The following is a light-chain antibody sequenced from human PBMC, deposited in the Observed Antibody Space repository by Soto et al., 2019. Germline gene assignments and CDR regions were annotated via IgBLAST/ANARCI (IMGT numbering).Light chain of an antibody. CDR3: PKDSSVPV. CDR2: AAS. CDR1: QGIRNF. V-gene: IGKV1-27*01. Sequence: DIQMTQSPTSLSASVGDRVTITCRASQGIRNFVAWYQQKPGKAPKLLIYAASTLQSGVPSRFSGSGSGTDFTLTINSLQPEDVATYSCPKDSSVPVFGPGTKVEIK. J-gene: IGKJ3*01.